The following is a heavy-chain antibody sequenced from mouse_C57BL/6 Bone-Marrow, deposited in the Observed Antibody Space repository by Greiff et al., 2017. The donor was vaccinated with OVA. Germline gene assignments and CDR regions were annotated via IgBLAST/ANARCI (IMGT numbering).Heavy chain of an antibody. D-gene: IGHD1-1*01. Sequence: EVQLQQSVAELVRPGASVKLSCTASGFNIKNTYMHWVKQRPEQGLEWIGRIDPANGNTKYAPKFQGKATITAYTSSNTAYLQLSSLTSEDTAFCSCARDYYGGSWFAYWGQGTLVTVSA. CDR1: GFNIKNTY. CDR3: ARDYYGGSWFAY. CDR2: IDPANGNT. V-gene: IGHV14-3*01. J-gene: IGHJ3*01.